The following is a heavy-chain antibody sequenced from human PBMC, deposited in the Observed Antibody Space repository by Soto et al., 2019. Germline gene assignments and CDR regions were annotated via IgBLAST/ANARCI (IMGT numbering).Heavy chain of an antibody. D-gene: IGHD6-19*01. CDR3: ARDQGQWLVDP. Sequence: QVLLEQSGAEVKKPGASVKVSCETSGYTFTSYGISWVRQAPGQGLEWMGWISVYSGNTHYAQTLQGRVSLTRDTSTSTAYMELRGLRSADTAVYYCARDQGQWLVDPWGQGTLVTVAS. CDR2: ISVYSGNT. CDR1: GYTFTSYG. V-gene: IGHV1-18*01. J-gene: IGHJ5*02.